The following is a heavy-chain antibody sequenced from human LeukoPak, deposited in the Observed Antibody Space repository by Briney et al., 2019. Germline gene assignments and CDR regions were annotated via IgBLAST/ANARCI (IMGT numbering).Heavy chain of an antibody. J-gene: IGHJ4*02. D-gene: IGHD6-13*01. Sequence: GGSLRLSCTASGFTFDDYYMSWIRQAPGKGLEWVSSISSSSSYIYYADSVKGRFTISRDNAKNSLYLQMNSLRAEDTAVYYCARDVLAAGSCDYWGQGTLVTVSS. CDR1: GFTFDDYY. CDR3: ARDVLAAGSCDY. CDR2: ISSSSSYI. V-gene: IGHV3-11*06.